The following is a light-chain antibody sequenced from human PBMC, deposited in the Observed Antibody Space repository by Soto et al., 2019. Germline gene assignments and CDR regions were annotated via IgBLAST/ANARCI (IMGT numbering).Light chain of an antibody. CDR3: QQTYSTPIT. J-gene: IGKJ5*01. CDR1: QSISSH. CDR2: TAS. Sequence: DIEMTQSPSSVSASVGDRVTISCQASQSISSHLNWYQQKPGKAPKLLIYTASGLQSGVPSRFSGSGSGTDFTLTISSLQPEDFATYYCQQTYSTPITFGQGTRLEI. V-gene: IGKV1-39*01.